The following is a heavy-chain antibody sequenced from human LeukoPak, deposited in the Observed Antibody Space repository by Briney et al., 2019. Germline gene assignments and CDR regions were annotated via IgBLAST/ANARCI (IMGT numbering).Heavy chain of an antibody. J-gene: IGHJ5*02. Sequence: GSLRLSCAASGFTFSSYSMNWVRQAPGKGLEWIGSIYYSGSTHYNPSLKSRVTISADTSETHFSLHLRSVTAADTAVYYCARGRGYSYAHDPWGQGTLVTVSS. CDR2: IYYSGST. V-gene: IGHV4-39*07. CDR1: GFTFSSYS. CDR3: ARGRGYSYAHDP. D-gene: IGHD5-18*01.